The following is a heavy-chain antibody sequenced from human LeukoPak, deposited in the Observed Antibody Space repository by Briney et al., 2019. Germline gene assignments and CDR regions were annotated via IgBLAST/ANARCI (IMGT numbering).Heavy chain of an antibody. CDR3: ARDHITMVRGVNYYYGMDV. CDR1: GFTFSSYW. J-gene: IGHJ6*04. Sequence: GGSLRLSCPASGFTFSSYWMSCVRQAPGKGLEWVANIKQDGSEKYYVDSVRGRFIISRDNAKNSLYLQINSLRAEDTAVYYCARDHITMVRGVNYYYGMDVWGKGTTVTVSS. D-gene: IGHD3-10*01. V-gene: IGHV3-7*03. CDR2: IKQDGSEK.